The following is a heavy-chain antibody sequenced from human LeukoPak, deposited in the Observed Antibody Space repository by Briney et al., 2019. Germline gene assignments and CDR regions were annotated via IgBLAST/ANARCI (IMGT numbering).Heavy chain of an antibody. V-gene: IGHV3-43*02. CDR3: AKTYGLSDYYDSSGTDY. Sequence: GGSLRLSFTASGFTFDNYAMHWVRQAPGKGLEWVPLISGDGGSTYYADSVKGRFTISRDNSKNSLYLQMNSLRTEDTALYYCAKTYGLSDYYDSSGTDYWGQGTLVTVSS. CDR2: ISGDGGST. J-gene: IGHJ4*02. D-gene: IGHD3-22*01. CDR1: GFTFDNYA.